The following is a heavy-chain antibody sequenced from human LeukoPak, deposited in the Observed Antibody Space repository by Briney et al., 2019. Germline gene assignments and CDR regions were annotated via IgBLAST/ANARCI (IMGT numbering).Heavy chain of an antibody. Sequence: TGGSLRLSRAASGFTFSSYSLNWVRQAPGKGLEWISSISSSSSYIYYADSVKGRFTISRDNAKNSLYLQMNSLRAEDTAVYYCARDGPTEAGAYCSSTSCYFFDYWGQGTLVTVSS. CDR2: ISSSSSYI. D-gene: IGHD2-2*01. J-gene: IGHJ4*02. CDR3: ARDGPTEAGAYCSSTSCYFFDY. V-gene: IGHV3-21*01. CDR1: GFTFSSYS.